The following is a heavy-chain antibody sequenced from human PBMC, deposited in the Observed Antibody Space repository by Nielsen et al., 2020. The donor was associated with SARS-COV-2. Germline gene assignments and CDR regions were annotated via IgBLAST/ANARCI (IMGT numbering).Heavy chain of an antibody. CDR1: GFTFDDYA. CDR3: AKGYNWNDYYFDY. V-gene: IGHV3-9*01. D-gene: IGHD1-1*01. Sequence: GGSLRLSCAAPGFTFDDYAMHWVRQAPGKSLEWVSGISWNSGGIGYADSVKGRFTISRDNAKNSLYLQMNSLRAEDTALYYCAKGYNWNDYYFDYWGQGTLVTVSS. J-gene: IGHJ4*02. CDR2: ISWNSGGI.